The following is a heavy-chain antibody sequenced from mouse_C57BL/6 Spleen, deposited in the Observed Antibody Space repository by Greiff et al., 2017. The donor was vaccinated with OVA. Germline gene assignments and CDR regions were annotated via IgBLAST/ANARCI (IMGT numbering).Heavy chain of an antibody. CDR3: TRYHYYGSSYAMDY. J-gene: IGHJ4*01. CDR1: GYTFTDYE. V-gene: IGHV1-15*01. CDR2: IDPETGGT. Sequence: QVQLQQSGAELVRPGASVTLSCKASGYTFTDYEMHWVQQTPVHGLEWIGAIDPETGGTAYNQKFKGKAILTADKSSSTAYMELRSLTSEDSAVYYCTRYHYYGSSYAMDYWGQGTSVTVSS. D-gene: IGHD1-1*01.